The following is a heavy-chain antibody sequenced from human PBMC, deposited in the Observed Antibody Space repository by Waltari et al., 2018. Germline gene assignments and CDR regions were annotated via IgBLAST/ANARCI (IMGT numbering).Heavy chain of an antibody. CDR1: GFSLTSNAVG. V-gene: IGHV2-5*01. CDR3: ALRGYYYGAGSYFIFDF. J-gene: IGHJ4*02. CDR2: IWNDHE. D-gene: IGHD3-10*01. Sequence: QITLKESGPTLLRPTQTLTLTCTFSGFSLTSNAVGVGWIRQPPGKAPEWLAVIWNDHERYIPSLEIMLTVTKDTSKNHVVLTLTNIDPVDTSTYYCALRGYYYGAGSYFIFDFWGQGTLVTVSS.